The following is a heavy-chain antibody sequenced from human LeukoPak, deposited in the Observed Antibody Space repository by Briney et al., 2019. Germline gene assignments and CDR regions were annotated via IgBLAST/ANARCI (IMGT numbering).Heavy chain of an antibody. Sequence: ASVKVSCKASGYTFTSYPLNWVRQAPGQGLEWMGWINTNTGNPTYAQGFTGRFVFSLDTSVSTAYLQISSLKAEDTAVYYCARAKGIIAAAGRNWFDPWGQGTLVTVSS. CDR2: INTNTGNP. CDR1: GYTFTSYP. CDR3: ARAKGIIAAAGRNWFDP. D-gene: IGHD6-13*01. V-gene: IGHV7-4-1*02. J-gene: IGHJ5*02.